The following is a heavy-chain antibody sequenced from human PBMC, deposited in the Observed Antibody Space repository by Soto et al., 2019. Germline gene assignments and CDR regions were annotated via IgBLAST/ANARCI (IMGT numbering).Heavy chain of an antibody. V-gene: IGHV1-18*01. J-gene: IGHJ3*02. Sequence: QVQLVQSGGEVKKPGASVKVSCKASGYTFTSHGISWVRQAPGQGLEWMGRISTFNGKTDYAQKFQGRVTMTADTRTSTGYMELRSLRSDDTAVYYCARLLTEGVTYREDAFDIWGQGTKVTVSS. D-gene: IGHD3-9*01. CDR1: GYTFTSHG. CDR3: ARLLTEGVTYREDAFDI. CDR2: ISTFNGKT.